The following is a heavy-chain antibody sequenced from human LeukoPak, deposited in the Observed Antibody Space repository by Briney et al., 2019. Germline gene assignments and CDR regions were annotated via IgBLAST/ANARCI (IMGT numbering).Heavy chain of an antibody. Sequence: PGGSLRLSCAASGFTFSSDAMSWVRQAPGKGLEWVSAISGSGGSTYYADSVKGRFTISRDNSKNTLYLQMNSLRAEDTALYHCARDLEDWGGSYYRGNWFDPWGQGTLVTVSS. CDR3: ARDLEDWGGSYYRGNWFDP. V-gene: IGHV3-23*01. CDR1: GFTFSSDA. CDR2: ISGSGGST. J-gene: IGHJ5*02. D-gene: IGHD1-26*01.